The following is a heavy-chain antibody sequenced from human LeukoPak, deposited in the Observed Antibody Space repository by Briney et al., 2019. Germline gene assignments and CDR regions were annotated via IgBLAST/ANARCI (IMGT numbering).Heavy chain of an antibody. CDR1: GGSFSGYY. D-gene: IGHD2-21*02. J-gene: IGHJ4*02. Sequence: KPSETLSLTCAVYGGSFSGYYWSWIRQPPGKGLEWIGEINHSGSTNYNPSLKSRVTISVDTSKNQFSLKLSSVTAADTAVYYCARGWHCGGDCYWDFDYWGQGTLVTVSS. CDR2: INHSGST. V-gene: IGHV4-34*01. CDR3: ARGWHCGGDCYWDFDY.